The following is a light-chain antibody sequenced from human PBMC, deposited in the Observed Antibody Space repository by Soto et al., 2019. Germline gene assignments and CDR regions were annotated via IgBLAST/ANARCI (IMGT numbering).Light chain of an antibody. CDR2: DAS. J-gene: IGKJ1*01. V-gene: IGKV3-20*01. CDR3: QQTGDSVWT. CDR1: QYLSRSY. Sequence: EIVLTQSPGTLSLSPGERATLSCRASQYLSRSYFAWYQQRSGQAPRLLIYDASRRATGIPDRFSGSGSGTDFTLTIDRLEPEDFAVYYCQQTGDSVWTFGRGTSVEVK.